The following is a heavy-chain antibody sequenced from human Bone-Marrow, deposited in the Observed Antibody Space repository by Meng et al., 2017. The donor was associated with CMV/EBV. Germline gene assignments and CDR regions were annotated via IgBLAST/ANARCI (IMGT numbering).Heavy chain of an antibody. V-gene: IGHV4-34*01. D-gene: IGHD3-22*01. CDR1: GGSFSGYY. CDR3: ASSPDDSSGYYPPNWFDP. CDR2: INHSGST. J-gene: IGHJ5*02. Sequence: ESLKISCAVYGGSFSGYYWSWIRQPPGKGLEWIGEINHSGSTNYNPSLKSRVTISVDTSKNQFSLKLSSVTAADTAVYYCASSPDDSSGYYPPNWFDPWGQGTLVTVSS.